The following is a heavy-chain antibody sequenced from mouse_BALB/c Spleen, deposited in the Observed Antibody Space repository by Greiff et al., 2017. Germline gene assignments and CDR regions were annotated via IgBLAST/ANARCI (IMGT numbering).Heavy chain of an antibody. Sequence: EVQLHQSGPELVKPGASVKISCKASGYTFTDYNMHWVKQSHGKSLEWIGYIYPYNGGTGYNQKFKSKATLTVDNSSSTAYMELRSLTSEDSAVYYCARPADYYAMDYWGQGTSVTVSS. CDR1: GYTFTDYN. V-gene: IGHV1S29*02. CDR3: ARPADYYAMDY. CDR2: IYPYNGGT. J-gene: IGHJ4*01.